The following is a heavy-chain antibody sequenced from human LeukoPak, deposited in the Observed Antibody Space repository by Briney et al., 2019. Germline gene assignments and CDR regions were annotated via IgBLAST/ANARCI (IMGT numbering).Heavy chain of an antibody. CDR1: GYTFTSYD. Sequence: ASVKVSCKASGYTFTSYDINWVRQATGQGLEWMGLINPSGGSTRYAQKFQGRVTMTRDMSTSTVYMELSSLRAEDTAVYYCAKAPVDTTMLTAYSYYMDVWGKGTTVTISS. CDR3: AKAPVDTTMLTAYSYYMDV. J-gene: IGHJ6*03. V-gene: IGHV1-46*01. D-gene: IGHD5-18*01. CDR2: INPSGGST.